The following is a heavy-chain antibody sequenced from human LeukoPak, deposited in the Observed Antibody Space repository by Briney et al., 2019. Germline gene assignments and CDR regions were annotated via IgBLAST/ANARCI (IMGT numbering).Heavy chain of an antibody. D-gene: IGHD3-22*01. CDR3: ARGPHSYDGSGTTFWSYMDV. Sequence: PSETLSLTCAVYGGSFRDYSWSWIRQPPGKGLEWMGEIKHTGGTNYNPSLKSRVTISLDTSKNQFSLKLTAVTAADTAVYYRARGPHSYDGSGTTFWSYMDVWAKGTTVTVSS. J-gene: IGHJ6*03. CDR1: GGSFRDYS. CDR2: IKHTGGT. V-gene: IGHV4-34*01.